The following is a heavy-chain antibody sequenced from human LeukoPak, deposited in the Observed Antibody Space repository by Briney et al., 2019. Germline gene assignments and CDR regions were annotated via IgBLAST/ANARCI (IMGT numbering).Heavy chain of an antibody. CDR2: INWNGDST. D-gene: IGHD3-10*01. CDR3: ARGHVPGSDRHWDY. J-gene: IGHJ4*02. CDR1: GFTFDDYG. V-gene: IGHV3-20*04. Sequence: LAGGSLRLSCAASGFTFDDYGMSWVRQAPGKGLEWVSGINWNGDSTGYADSVKGRLTIFRDNAKSSLFLQMNSLRDEDTAVYYCARGHVPGSDRHWDYWGQGTLVTVSS.